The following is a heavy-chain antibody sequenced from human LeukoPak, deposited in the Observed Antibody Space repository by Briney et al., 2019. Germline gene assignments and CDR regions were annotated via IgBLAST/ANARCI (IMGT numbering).Heavy chain of an antibody. V-gene: IGHV3-23*01. D-gene: IGHD1-26*01. CDR2: ISGSGGST. CDR3: AREGSGSYYAVFDY. J-gene: IGHJ4*02. Sequence: PGGSLRLSCAASGFTFSSYAMTWVRQAPGKGLEWVSAISGSGGSTYYADSVKGRFTISRDNSQNTLYLQMNSLRAEDTAVYYCAREGSGSYYAVFDYWGQGTLVTVSS. CDR1: GFTFSSYA.